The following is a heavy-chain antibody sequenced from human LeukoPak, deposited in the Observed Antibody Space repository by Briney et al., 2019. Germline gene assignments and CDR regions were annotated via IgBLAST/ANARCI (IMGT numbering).Heavy chain of an antibody. Sequence: GGSLRLSCAASGFTSSNYWMHWVRQAPGKGRVWVSRISDDGSTTIYADSVKGRFTISRDNAKNTLYLLMNSLRAEDTAVYYCARDFPGGIDYWGQGTLVTVSS. D-gene: IGHD2-15*01. CDR3: ARDFPGGIDY. J-gene: IGHJ4*02. V-gene: IGHV3-74*01. CDR1: GFTSSNYW. CDR2: ISDDGSTT.